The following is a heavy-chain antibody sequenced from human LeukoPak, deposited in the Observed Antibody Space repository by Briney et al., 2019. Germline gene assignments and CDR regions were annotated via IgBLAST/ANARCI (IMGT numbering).Heavy chain of an antibody. V-gene: IGHV1-18*01. CDR1: GYAFSSHP. J-gene: IGHJ1*01. CDR3: ARGSSSQYFRF. Sequence: ASVKVSCKASGYAFSSHPVSWVRQAPGQGLEWMGWISAYSGNTSYAQRFQGRVTMSTEASTNTAYMELTSLRSDDTAIYFCARGSSSQYFRFWGQGTLVTVSS. CDR2: ISAYSGNT. D-gene: IGHD3-10*01.